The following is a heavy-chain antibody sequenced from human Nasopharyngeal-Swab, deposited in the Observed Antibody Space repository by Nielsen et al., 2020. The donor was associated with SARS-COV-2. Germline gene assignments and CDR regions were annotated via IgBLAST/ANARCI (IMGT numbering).Heavy chain of an antibody. CDR3: AKGGYCSSTSCKDFFDY. V-gene: IGHV3-23*01. CDR2: ISGSGGST. D-gene: IGHD2-2*01. J-gene: IGHJ4*02. Sequence: VRQAPGKGLEWVSGISGSGGSTSYADSVKGRLTISRDNSKNTLYVQMNSLRAEDTAVYYCAKGGYCSSTSCKDFFDYWGQGTLVTVSS.